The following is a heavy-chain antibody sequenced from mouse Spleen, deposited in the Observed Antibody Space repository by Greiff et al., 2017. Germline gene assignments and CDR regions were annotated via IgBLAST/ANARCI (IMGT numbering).Heavy chain of an antibody. CDR1: GYTFTDYY. CDR3: TRKIYYGYDEGLYYAMDY. CDR2: INPYNGGT. Sequence: VQLKESGPVLVKPGASVKMSCKASGYTFTDYYMNWVKQSHGKSLEWIGVINPYNGGTSYNQKFKGKATLTVDKSSSTAYMELNSLTSEDSAVYYCTRKIYYGYDEGLYYAMDYWGQGTSVTVSS. D-gene: IGHD2-2*01. J-gene: IGHJ4*01. V-gene: IGHV1-19*01.